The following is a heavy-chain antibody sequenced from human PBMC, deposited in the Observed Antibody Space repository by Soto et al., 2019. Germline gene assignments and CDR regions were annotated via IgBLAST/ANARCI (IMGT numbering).Heavy chain of an antibody. D-gene: IGHD1-26*01. Sequence: PSETLSLPCTFSGGSNSSYYWSWIRQPPGKGLECIGYIYYSESTNYNPSLKRRVTISVYTSKNQISLRLTSVTAEDTAVYYCAQDRGIVTYYFDYRGQGTLVTVS. CDR3: AQDRGIVTYYFDY. CDR2: IYYSEST. V-gene: IGHV4-59*01. J-gene: IGHJ4*02. CDR1: GGSNSSYY.